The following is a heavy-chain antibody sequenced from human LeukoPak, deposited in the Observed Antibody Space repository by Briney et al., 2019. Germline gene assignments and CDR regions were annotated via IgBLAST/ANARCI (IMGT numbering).Heavy chain of an antibody. CDR1: GFVFSASY. CDR2: IKPDGSEK. CDR3: VRGGTYWTVS. V-gene: IGHV3-7*01. J-gene: IGHJ5*01. Sequence: PGGSLRLSCSAFGFVFSASYMGWVPKAPGKGVEWVATIKPDGSEKYPVDSVSGRFTISRDNTNDSLFLHMNSLRFDDTAVYYCVRGGTYWTVSWGQGTLVNVS.